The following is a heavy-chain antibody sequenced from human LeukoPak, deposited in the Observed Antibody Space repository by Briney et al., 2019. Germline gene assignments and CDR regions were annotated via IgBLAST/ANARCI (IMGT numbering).Heavy chain of an antibody. Sequence: GGSLRLSCAASGFTFSSYSMNWVRQAPGKGLEWVSYISSSSTIYYADSVKGRFTISRDNAKNSLYLQMNSLRDEDTAVYYCARASPTMVRAWGQGTLVTVSS. J-gene: IGHJ5*02. V-gene: IGHV3-48*02. D-gene: IGHD3-10*01. CDR3: ARASPTMVRA. CDR2: ISSSSTI. CDR1: GFTFSSYS.